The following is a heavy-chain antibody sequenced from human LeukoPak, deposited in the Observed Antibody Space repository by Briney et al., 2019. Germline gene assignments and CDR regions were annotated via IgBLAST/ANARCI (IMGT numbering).Heavy chain of an antibody. CDR1: GYTFTGYY. CDR2: INPNSGGT. V-gene: IGHV1-2*02. J-gene: IGHJ3*02. CDR3: ASGSGSYYSNDAFDI. D-gene: IGHD1-26*01. Sequence: ASVKVSRKASGYTFTGYYMHWVRQAPGQGLEWMGWINPNSGGTNYARKFQGRVTMTRDTSISTAYMELSRLRSDDTAAYYCASGSGSYYSNDAFDIWGQGTMVTVSS.